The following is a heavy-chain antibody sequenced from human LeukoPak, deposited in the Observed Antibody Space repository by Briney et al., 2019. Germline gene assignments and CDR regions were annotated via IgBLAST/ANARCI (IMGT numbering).Heavy chain of an antibody. D-gene: IGHD1-26*01. CDR3: VSSIVGATHAFDI. Sequence: PGGSLRLSCSASGVTFSSYVMHWVRQAPGKGLEYVSAISSNGGSTYYADSVKGRFTISRDNSKNTLYLQMSSLRAEDTAVYYCVSSIVGATHAFDIWGQGTMVTVSS. V-gene: IGHV3-64D*09. CDR2: ISSNGGST. CDR1: GVTFSSYV. J-gene: IGHJ3*02.